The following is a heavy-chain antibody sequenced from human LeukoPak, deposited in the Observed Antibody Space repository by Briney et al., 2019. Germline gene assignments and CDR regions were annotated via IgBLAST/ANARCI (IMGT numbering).Heavy chain of an antibody. Sequence: SETLALTCTVSGGSISRFYWSCMRQPRRKALVEIGDLHYRGSNNYNPSLKSRVTISVDTTKNQFTLKLSSVTAADTAVYYCESTVVNRHYYYGMDVWGQGTTVTVSS. J-gene: IGHJ6*02. D-gene: IGHD2-2*01. CDR2: LHYRGSN. V-gene: IGHV4-59*01. CDR3: ESTVVNRHYYYGMDV. CDR1: GGSISRFY.